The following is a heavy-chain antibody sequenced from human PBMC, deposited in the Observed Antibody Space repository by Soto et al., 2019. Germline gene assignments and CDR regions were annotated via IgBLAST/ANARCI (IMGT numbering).Heavy chain of an antibody. D-gene: IGHD6-13*01. CDR3: ARESSSSLFPS. V-gene: IGHV3-48*02. Sequence: EVQLVESGGGLVQPGGSLRLSCVASGFTFSSYSMNWVRQAPGKGLEWISHISFSGSNIYYAESVKGRFTISRDNAKNSLYLQMNSLRDDDTAVYYCARESSSSLFPSWGQGTLVTVSS. CDR1: GFTFSSYS. J-gene: IGHJ5*02. CDR2: ISFSGSNI.